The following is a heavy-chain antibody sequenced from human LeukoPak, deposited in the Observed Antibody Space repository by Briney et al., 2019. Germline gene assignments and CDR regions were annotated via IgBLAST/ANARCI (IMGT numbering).Heavy chain of an antibody. Sequence: SETLSLTCTVSGGSISSYYWSWIRQPPGKGLEWIGYIYTSGSTNCNPSLKSRVTISVDTSKNQFSLKLSSVTAADTAVYYCARLMTYYDFWSGFDIWGQGTMVTVSS. D-gene: IGHD3-3*01. CDR2: IYTSGST. V-gene: IGHV4-4*09. CDR1: GGSISSYY. J-gene: IGHJ3*02. CDR3: ARLMTYYDFWSGFDI.